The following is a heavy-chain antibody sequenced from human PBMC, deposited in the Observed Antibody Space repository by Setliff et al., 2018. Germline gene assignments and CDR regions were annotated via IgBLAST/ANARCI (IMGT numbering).Heavy chain of an antibody. V-gene: IGHV1-46*01. J-gene: IGHJ4*02. Sequence: ASVKVSCKASGYTFTSYDINWVRQAPGKGLEWMGGFDPSDGSTTYAQKFQGRVTMTRDTSTNTVYMQLSSLRSEDTAVYYCARENMAKNFWGEHSDYWGQGTLVTVSS. CDR2: FDPSDGST. CDR1: GYTFTSYD. D-gene: IGHD3-3*01. CDR3: ARENMAKNFWGEHSDY.